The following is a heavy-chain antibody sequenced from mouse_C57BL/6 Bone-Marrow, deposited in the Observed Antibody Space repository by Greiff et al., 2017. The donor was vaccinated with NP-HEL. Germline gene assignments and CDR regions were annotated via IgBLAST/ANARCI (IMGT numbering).Heavy chain of an antibody. V-gene: IGHV10-1*01. CDR1: GFSFNTYA. CDR3: VRLGSIHWYFDV. CDR2: IRSKSNNYAT. J-gene: IGHJ1*03. D-gene: IGHD1-1*01. Sequence: EVKLVESGGGLVQPKGSLKLSCAASGFSFNTYAMNWVRQAPGKGLEWVARIRSKSNNYATYYADSVKDRFTISRDDSESMLYLQMNNLKTEDTAMYYCVRLGSIHWYFDVWGTGTTVTVSS.